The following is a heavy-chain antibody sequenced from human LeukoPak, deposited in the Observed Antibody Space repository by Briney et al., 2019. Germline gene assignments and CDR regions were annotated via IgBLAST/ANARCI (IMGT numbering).Heavy chain of an antibody. CDR3: AREAGDSSGWYNWFDP. J-gene: IGHJ5*02. D-gene: IGHD6-19*01. CDR2: TRNRANSYTT. Sequence: GGSLRLSCAASGFTLSDHYMDWVRQAPGKGLEWVGRTRNRANSYTTDYAASVKGRFTISRDDLKSSLYLQMNSLRAEDTAVYYCAREAGDSSGWYNWFDPWGQGTLVTVSS. V-gene: IGHV3-72*01. CDR1: GFTLSDHY.